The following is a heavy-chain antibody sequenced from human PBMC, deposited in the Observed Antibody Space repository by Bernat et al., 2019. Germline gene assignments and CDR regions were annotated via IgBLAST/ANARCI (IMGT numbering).Heavy chain of an antibody. Sequence: EVQLVESGGGLVQPGRSLRLSCAASGFTFDDYAMHWVRQAPGKGLEWVSGISWNSGSIGYADSVKGRFTISRDNAKNSLYLQMNSLRAEDTALYYCAKDVRWYLGSYYGMDVWGQGTTVTVSS. V-gene: IGHV3-9*01. J-gene: IGHJ6*02. CDR1: GFTFDDYA. D-gene: IGHD5-24*01. CDR2: ISWNSGSI. CDR3: AKDVRWYLGSYYGMDV.